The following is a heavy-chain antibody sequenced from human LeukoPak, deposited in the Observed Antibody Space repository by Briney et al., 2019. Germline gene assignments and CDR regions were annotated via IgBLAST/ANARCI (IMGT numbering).Heavy chain of an antibody. CDR2: IKSKTDGGTT. D-gene: IGHD3-10*01. V-gene: IGHV3-15*01. J-gene: IGHJ6*02. Sequence: GGSLRLSCAASGFTFSNAWLSWVRQAPGKGLEWVGRIKSKTDGGTTDYTAPVKGRFTISRDDSKNTLYLQMNSLKTEDTAVYYCTTGPFDYYGSASYLANGMDVWGQGTTVTVSS. CDR3: TTGPFDYYGSASYLANGMDV. CDR1: GFTFSNAW.